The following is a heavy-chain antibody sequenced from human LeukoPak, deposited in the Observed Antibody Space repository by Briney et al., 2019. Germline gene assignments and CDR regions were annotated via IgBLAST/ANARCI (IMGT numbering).Heavy chain of an antibody. J-gene: IGHJ3*02. CDR1: GYTFTGYY. Sequence: ASVKVSCKASGYTFTGYYMHWVRQAPGQGLEWMGWINPNSGGTNYAPKFQGRVTMTRDTSISTAYMELSRLRSDDTAVYYCARHDSSGYDAFDIWGQGTMVTVSS. CDR3: ARHDSSGYDAFDI. V-gene: IGHV1-2*02. CDR2: INPNSGGT. D-gene: IGHD3-22*01.